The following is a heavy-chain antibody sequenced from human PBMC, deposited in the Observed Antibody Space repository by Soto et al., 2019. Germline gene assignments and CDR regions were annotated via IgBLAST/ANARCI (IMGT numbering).Heavy chain of an antibody. V-gene: IGHV1-46*01. CDR3: ARATDTMGNSYYGMDV. Sequence: ASVKVSCKASGYTFTSYYMHWVRQAPGQGLEWMGIINPSGGSTSYAQKFQGRVTMTRDTSTSTVYMELSSLRSEDTAVYYCARATDTMGNSYYGMDVWGQGTTATVSS. CDR2: INPSGGST. J-gene: IGHJ6*02. CDR1: GYTFTSYY. D-gene: IGHD3-3*01.